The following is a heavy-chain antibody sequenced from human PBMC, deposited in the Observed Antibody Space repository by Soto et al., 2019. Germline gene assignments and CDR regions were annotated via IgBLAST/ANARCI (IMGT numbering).Heavy chain of an antibody. D-gene: IGHD3-3*01. CDR2: MNPNSGNT. CDR1: GYTFTNYD. CDR3: ARSPATGYYDFWSGYYKTPSYYGMDV. Sequence: ASVKVSCKASGYTFTNYDINCVRQSSLQGRDWMGCMNPNSGNTGYAQKFQGRVTMTRNTSISTAYMELSSLRSGDTAVYYCARSPATGYYDFWSGYYKTPSYYGMDVWGQGTTVTVSS. J-gene: IGHJ6*02. V-gene: IGHV1-8*01.